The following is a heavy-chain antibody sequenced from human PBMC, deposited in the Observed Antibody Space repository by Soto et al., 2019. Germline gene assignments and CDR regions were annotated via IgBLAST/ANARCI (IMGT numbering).Heavy chain of an antibody. V-gene: IGHV3-21*01. CDR3: AKAARLVPGWFDP. D-gene: IGHD6-6*01. CDR1: GFTFSSYS. CDR2: ISSSSSYI. Sequence: GGSLRLSCAASGFTFSSYSMNWVRQASGKGLEWVSSISSSSSYIYYADSVKGRFTISRDNAKNSLYLQMNSLRAEDTAVYYCAKAARLVPGWFDPWGQGTLVIVSS. J-gene: IGHJ5*02.